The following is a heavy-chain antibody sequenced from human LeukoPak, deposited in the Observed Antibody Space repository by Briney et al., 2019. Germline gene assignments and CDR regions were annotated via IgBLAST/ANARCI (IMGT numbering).Heavy chain of an antibody. CDR3: ARRYGGWGAFDI. V-gene: IGHV3-23*01. D-gene: IGHD4-23*01. Sequence: GGSLRLSCAASEFTYSAYAMSWVRQAPGKGLEWVSTISGDGSSTFYADSVKGRFTISRDDSKTTLFLQMNSLRAEDTAIYYCARRYGGWGAFDIWGQGTVVTVSS. J-gene: IGHJ3*02. CDR2: ISGDGSST. CDR1: EFTYSAYA.